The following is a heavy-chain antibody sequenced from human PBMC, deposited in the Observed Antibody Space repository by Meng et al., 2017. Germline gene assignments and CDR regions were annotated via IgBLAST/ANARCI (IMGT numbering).Heavy chain of an antibody. D-gene: IGHD4-17*01. CDR3: ARTVTSLVLDI. CDR2: IYYSGST. V-gene: IGHV4-31*01. J-gene: IGHJ3*02. CDR1: GGSIGSGGYY. Sequence: QVQLQDSRPGLVKPSQTLSLTCTVSGGSIGSGGYYWSWIRQHPGKGLEWIGYIYYSGSTYYNPSLKSLVTISVDTSKNQFSLKLSSVTAADTAVYYCARTVTSLVLDIWGQGTMVTVSS.